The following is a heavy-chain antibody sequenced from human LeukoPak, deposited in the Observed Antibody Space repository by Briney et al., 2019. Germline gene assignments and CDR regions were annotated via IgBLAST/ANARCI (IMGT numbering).Heavy chain of an antibody. J-gene: IGHJ6*03. V-gene: IGHV1-18*01. CDR2: ISTYNGNT. D-gene: IGHD4-17*01. Sequence: ASVKVSCKASGYTFTSYGISWVRQAPGQGLEWMGWISTYNGNTNYAEKLQGRVSMTTDTSTSTAHMELRSLRSDDTAVYYCARDTAERYYYYYMDVWGKGTTVIVSS. CDR1: GYTFTSYG. CDR3: ARDTAERYYYYYMDV.